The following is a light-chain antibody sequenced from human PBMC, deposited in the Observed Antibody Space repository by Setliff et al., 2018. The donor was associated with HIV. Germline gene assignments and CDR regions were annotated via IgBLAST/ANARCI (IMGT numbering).Light chain of an antibody. J-gene: IGLJ1*01. V-gene: IGLV2-14*01. CDR3: SSYTSTSTLYV. CDR2: EVT. CDR1: SSDVGGYPY. Sequence: LTQPASVSGSPGQSITISCTGTSSDVGGYPYVSWYQQHPGKAPKLIIYEVTSRPSGVSHRFSGSKSGNTASLIITGLQTEDEADYYCSSYTSTSTLYVFGTGTKVTVL.